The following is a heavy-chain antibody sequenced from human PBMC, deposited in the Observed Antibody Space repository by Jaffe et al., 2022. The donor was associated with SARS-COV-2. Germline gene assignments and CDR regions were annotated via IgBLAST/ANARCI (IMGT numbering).Heavy chain of an antibody. CDR3: ARGELAGYYDSSGDLYYYYGMDV. CDR2: IYTSGST. J-gene: IGHJ6*02. D-gene: IGHD3-22*01. V-gene: IGHV4-4*07. Sequence: QVQLQESGPGLVKPSETLSLTCTVSGGSISSYYWSWIRQPAGKGLEWIGRIYTSGSTNYNPSLKSRVTMSVDTSKNQFSLKLSSVTAADTAVYYCARGELAGYYDSSGDLYYYYGMDVWGQGTTVTVSS. CDR1: GGSISSYY.